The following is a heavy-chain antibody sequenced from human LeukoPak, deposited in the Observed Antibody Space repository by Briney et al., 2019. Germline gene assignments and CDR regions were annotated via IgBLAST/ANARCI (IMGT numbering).Heavy chain of an antibody. D-gene: IGHD2-2*02. CDR3: AKTRPYQLLYYFDY. CDR1: GFTFSSYG. V-gene: IGHV3-30*18. CDR2: ISYDGSNK. J-gene: IGHJ4*02. Sequence: GGSLRLSCAASGFTFSSYGMHWVRQAPGKGLEWVAVISYDGSNKYYADSVKGRFTISRDNSKNTLYLQMDSLRAEDTAVYYCAKTRPYQLLYYFDYWGQGTLVTVSS.